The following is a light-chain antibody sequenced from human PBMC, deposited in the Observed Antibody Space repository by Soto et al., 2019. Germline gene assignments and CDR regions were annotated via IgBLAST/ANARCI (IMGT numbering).Light chain of an antibody. J-gene: IGLJ1*01. Sequence: QLVLTQPPSASGTPGQRVSISCSGSSSNIGRNFVYWYQQLPGTAPKLIIFRDTQRPSGVPDRFSASKSGTSASLAIRGLRSDDEADYYCATWDDSASAYVFGIGTKVTVL. CDR1: SSNIGRNF. V-gene: IGLV1-47*01. CDR3: ATWDDSASAYV. CDR2: RDT.